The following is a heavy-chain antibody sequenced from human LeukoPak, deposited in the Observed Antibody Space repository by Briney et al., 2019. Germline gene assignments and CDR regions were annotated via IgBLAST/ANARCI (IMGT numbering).Heavy chain of an antibody. CDR2: IIPIFGTA. J-gene: IGHJ6*04. CDR3: ARATPLMITFGGVIVSGTSYYYYGMDV. D-gene: IGHD3-16*02. CDR1: GGTFSSYA. V-gene: IGHV1-69*06. Sequence: ASVKVSCKASGGTFSSYAISWVRQVPGQGLEWMGGIIPIFGTANYAQKFQGRVTITADKSTSTAYMELSSLRSEDTAVYYCARATPLMITFGGVIVSGTSYYYYGMDVWGKGTTVTVSS.